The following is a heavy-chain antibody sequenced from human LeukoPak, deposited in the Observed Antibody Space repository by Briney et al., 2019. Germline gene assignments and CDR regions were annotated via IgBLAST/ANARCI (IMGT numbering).Heavy chain of an antibody. J-gene: IGHJ4*02. V-gene: IGHV3-30*04. Sequence: PGGSLRLSCAASGFTFSSYAMHWVRQAPGKGLEWVAVISYDGSNKYYADSVKGRFTISRDNSKNTLYLQVNSLRGEDTAVYYCARGTTVTRKPCDYWGQRTLVTVSS. CDR2: ISYDGSNK. D-gene: IGHD4-11*01. CDR1: GFTFSSYA. CDR3: ARGTTVTRKPCDY.